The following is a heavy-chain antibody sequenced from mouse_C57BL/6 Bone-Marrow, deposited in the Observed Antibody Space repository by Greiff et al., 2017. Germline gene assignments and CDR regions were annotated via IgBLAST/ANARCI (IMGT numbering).Heavy chain of an antibody. J-gene: IGHJ4*01. V-gene: IGHV10-3*01. Sequence: EVQLVESGGGLVQPKGSLKLSCAASGFTFNTYAMHWVRQAPGKGLEWVARIRSKSSNYATYYADSVKDRFTISRDDSQSMLYLQMNNLKTEDTAMYYCVRGGSYYYGSSYAMDYWGQGTSVTVSS. CDR1: GFTFNTYA. D-gene: IGHD1-1*01. CDR2: IRSKSSNYAT. CDR3: VRGGSYYYGSSYAMDY.